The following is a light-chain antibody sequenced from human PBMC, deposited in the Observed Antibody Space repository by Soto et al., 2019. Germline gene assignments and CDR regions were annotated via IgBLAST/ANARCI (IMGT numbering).Light chain of an antibody. CDR2: GAT. V-gene: IGKV3-20*01. J-gene: IGKJ1*01. Sequence: EIVLTQSPGTLSLSPGERDTISCRASQSFSSNYLAWYQQKPGQAPRILIYGATTRATGIPDRFSGSESGTDFTLTISRLEPEDSAVYYCQQYSSVWSFGQGTKVDIK. CDR3: QQYSSVWS. CDR1: QSFSSNY.